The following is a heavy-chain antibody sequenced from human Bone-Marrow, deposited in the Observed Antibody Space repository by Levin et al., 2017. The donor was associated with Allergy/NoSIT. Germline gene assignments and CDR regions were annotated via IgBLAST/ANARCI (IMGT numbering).Heavy chain of an antibody. V-gene: IGHV2-70*01. J-gene: IGHJ4*02. CDR1: GFSLSTSGMC. CDR2: IDWDDDK. Sequence: QTLSLTCTFSGFSLSTSGMCVSWIRQPPGKALEWLAPIDWDDDKYYSTSLKTRPTISKDTSKNQVVLTMTNMDPVDTATYYCARTTRSPPYDSSGLDYFDYWGQGTLVTVSS. D-gene: IGHD3-22*01. CDR3: ARTTRSPPYDSSGLDYFDY.